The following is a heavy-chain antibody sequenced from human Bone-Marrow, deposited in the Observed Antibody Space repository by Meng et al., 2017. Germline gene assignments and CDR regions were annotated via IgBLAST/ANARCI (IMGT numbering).Heavy chain of an antibody. CDR1: GYTFTGYY. CDR2: INPNSGGT. J-gene: IGHJ4*02. V-gene: IGHV1-2*06. Sequence: ASVKVSCKASGYTFTGYYMHWVRQAPGQGLEWMGRINPNSGGTNYAQKFQGRVTMTRDTSISTAYMELSRLRSDDTAVYYCAREGYGGNSGTADIRGYFDYWGQGTLV. D-gene: IGHD4-23*01. CDR3: AREGYGGNSGTADIRGYFDY.